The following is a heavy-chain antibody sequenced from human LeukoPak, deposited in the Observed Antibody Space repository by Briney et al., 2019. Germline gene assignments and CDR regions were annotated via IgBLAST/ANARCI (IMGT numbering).Heavy chain of an antibody. J-gene: IGHJ3*02. V-gene: IGHV1-2*02. Sequence: ASVKVSCKASGYTFSGYYMYWVRHAPGQGLEWMGWITPNSGGTNYAQKFQGRVTMTRDTSISTAYMELSRLRSDDTAVYYCARGARVNWNDGFPSDAFDIWGQGTMVTVSS. CDR3: ARGARVNWNDGFPSDAFDI. CDR1: GYTFSGYY. CDR2: ITPNSGGT. D-gene: IGHD1-1*01.